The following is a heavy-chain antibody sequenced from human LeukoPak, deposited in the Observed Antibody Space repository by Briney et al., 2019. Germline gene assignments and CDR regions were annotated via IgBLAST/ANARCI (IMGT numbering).Heavy chain of an antibody. D-gene: IGHD1-26*01. CDR2: IYYSGST. Sequence: SGTLSLTCTVSGGSISSYYWSWIRQPPGKGLEWIGYIYYSGSTNYNPSLKSRVTISVDTSKNQFSLKLSSVTAADTAVYYCARYSDPGSYPDAFDIWGQGTMVTVSS. V-gene: IGHV4-59*01. J-gene: IGHJ3*02. CDR3: ARYSDPGSYPDAFDI. CDR1: GGSISSYY.